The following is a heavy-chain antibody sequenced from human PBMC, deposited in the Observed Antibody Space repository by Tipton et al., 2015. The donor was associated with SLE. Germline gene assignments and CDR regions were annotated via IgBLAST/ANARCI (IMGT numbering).Heavy chain of an antibody. D-gene: IGHD1-20*01. CDR3: ATAGITGTPGWFDP. V-gene: IGHV4-34*08. J-gene: IGHJ5*02. CDR1: GFTFSSYW. CDR2: INHSGST. Sequence: LRLSCPASGFTFSSYWMSWVRLAPGKGLEWIGEINHSGSTNYNPSLKSRVTISVDTSKNQFSLKLSSVTAADTAVYYCATAGITGTPGWFDPWGQGTLVTVSS.